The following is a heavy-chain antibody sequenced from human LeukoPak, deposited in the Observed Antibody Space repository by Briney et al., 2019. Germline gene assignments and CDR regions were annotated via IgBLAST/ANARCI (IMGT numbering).Heavy chain of an antibody. Sequence: GSLRLSCAAAGFTFRSYAMHWVRPAPGKGLEWVAFIHYDGSNNYYADSVKGRFTISRDNSKNTLYLQMNTLRADDTAVYYCAKDHGSSDWYYFDYWGQGTLVTVSS. CDR3: AKDHGSSDWYYFDY. D-gene: IGHD6-13*01. CDR1: GFTFRSYA. CDR2: IHYDGSNN. J-gene: IGHJ4*02. V-gene: IGHV3-30*02.